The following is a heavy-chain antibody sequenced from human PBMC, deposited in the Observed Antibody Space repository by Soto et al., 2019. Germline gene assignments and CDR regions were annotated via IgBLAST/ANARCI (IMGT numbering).Heavy chain of an antibody. J-gene: IGHJ6*03. D-gene: IGHD3-3*02. V-gene: IGHV3-64*01. CDR1: GFTFSSYA. CDR3: ARGLALGRNMREYYYYYTDV. Sequence: PGGSLRLSCAASGFTFSSYAMHWVRQAPGKGLEYVSAISTNGGSTYYANSVKGRFTISRDNSKNTLYLQMGSLRAEDMAVYYCARGLALGRNMREYYYYYTDVWGKGTTVTVSS. CDR2: ISTNGGST.